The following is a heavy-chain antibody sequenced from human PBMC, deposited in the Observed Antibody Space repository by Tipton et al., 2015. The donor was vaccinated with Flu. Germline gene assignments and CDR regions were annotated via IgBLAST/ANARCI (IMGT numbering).Heavy chain of an antibody. V-gene: IGHV4-34*01. CDR1: GGSFSGYY. CDR3: ARVSPRRVTAIVVVMLPEGYFDY. D-gene: IGHD3-22*01. CDR2: INHSGST. Sequence: TLSLTCSVYGGSFSGYYWTWIRQAPGKGLEWLGEINHSGSTHYSSSLKSRVTMSVDASKNQFSLHLSSLTAADTAVYYCARVSPRRVTAIVVVMLPEGYFDYWGQGTLVIVSS. J-gene: IGHJ4*02.